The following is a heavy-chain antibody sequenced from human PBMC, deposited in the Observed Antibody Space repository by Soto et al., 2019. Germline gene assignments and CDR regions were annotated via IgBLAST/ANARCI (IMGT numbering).Heavy chain of an antibody. D-gene: IGHD1-26*01. V-gene: IGHV3-33*01. CDR2: IWYDGSNK. J-gene: IGHJ3*02. CDR1: GFTFSSYG. Sequence: GGSLRLSCAASGFTFSSYGMHWVRQAPGKGLEWVAVIWYDGSNKYYADSVKGRFTISRDNSKNTLYLQMNSLRAEDTAVYYCAGWEGFDDAFDIWGQGTMVTVS. CDR3: AGWEGFDDAFDI.